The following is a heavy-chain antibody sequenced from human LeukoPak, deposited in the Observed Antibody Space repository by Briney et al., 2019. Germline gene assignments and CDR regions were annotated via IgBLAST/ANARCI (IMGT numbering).Heavy chain of an antibody. CDR3: AKSQGSSGWYNYYYGMDV. D-gene: IGHD6-19*01. Sequence: GGSLRLSCAASGFTFSSYGMHRVRQAPGKGLEWVAFIRYDGSNKYYADSVKGRFTISRDNSKNTLYLQMNSLRAEDTAVYYCAKSQGSSGWYNYYYGMDVWGQGTTVTVSS. J-gene: IGHJ6*02. V-gene: IGHV3-30*02. CDR1: GFTFSSYG. CDR2: IRYDGSNK.